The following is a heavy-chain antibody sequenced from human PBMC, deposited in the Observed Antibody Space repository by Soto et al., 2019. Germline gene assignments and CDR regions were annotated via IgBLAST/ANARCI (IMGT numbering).Heavy chain of an antibody. Sequence: SETLSLTCTVSGGSISSSSYYWGWIRQPPGKGLEWIGSIYYSGSTYYNPSLKSRVTISVDTSKNQFSLKLSSVTAADTAVYYCARHSKDEGIVVVVAANRAFDIWGQGTMVTVSS. J-gene: IGHJ3*02. CDR2: IYYSGST. V-gene: IGHV4-39*01. D-gene: IGHD2-15*01. CDR1: GGSISSSSYY. CDR3: ARHSKDEGIVVVVAANRAFDI.